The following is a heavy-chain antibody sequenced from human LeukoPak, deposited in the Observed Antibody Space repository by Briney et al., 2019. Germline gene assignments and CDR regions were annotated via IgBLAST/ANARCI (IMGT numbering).Heavy chain of an antibody. D-gene: IGHD3-9*01. CDR2: ISSSGSTM. J-gene: IGHJ4*02. V-gene: IGHV3-48*04. CDR3: TRGFDISDY. Sequence: GGSLRLSCAVSGLTFSSYSMNWVHQAPGKGLEWLSYISSSGSTMYYADSVKGRFTISRDNARNSLYLQMNSLRVEDTAMYYCTRGFDISDYWGQGTVVTVSS. CDR1: GLTFSSYS.